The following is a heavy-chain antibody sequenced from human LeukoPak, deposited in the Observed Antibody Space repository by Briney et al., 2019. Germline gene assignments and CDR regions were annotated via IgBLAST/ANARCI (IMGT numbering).Heavy chain of an antibody. D-gene: IGHD1-1*01. J-gene: IGHJ3*02. CDR1: GYTFDASS. CDR3: TRVRNSNNWWGAFDI. CDR2: ISPKNGNT. V-gene: IGHV1-18*01. Sequence: ASVNVSCKAFGYTFDASSISWVRQAPGQRLEWMGWISPKNGNTHYAQGVQGRVTMTTDTSRSTAYMELRSLRSDDTAVYYCTRVRNSNNWWGAFDIWGQGTMVTVYS.